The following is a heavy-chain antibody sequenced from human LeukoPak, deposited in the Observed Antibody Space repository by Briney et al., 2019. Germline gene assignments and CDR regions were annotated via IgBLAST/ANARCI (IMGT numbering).Heavy chain of an antibody. CDR3: ARGSFELGYNWFDP. CDR2: IYYSGSI. J-gene: IGHJ5*02. CDR1: GGSISSGDYY. D-gene: IGHD3/OR15-3a*01. Sequence: PSETLSLTCTVSGGSISSGDYYWSWIRQPPGKGLEWIGYIYYSGSIYYNPSLKSRVTISVDTSKNQFSLKLSSVTAADTAVYYCARGSFELGYNWFDPWGQGTLVTVSS. V-gene: IGHV4-30-4*01.